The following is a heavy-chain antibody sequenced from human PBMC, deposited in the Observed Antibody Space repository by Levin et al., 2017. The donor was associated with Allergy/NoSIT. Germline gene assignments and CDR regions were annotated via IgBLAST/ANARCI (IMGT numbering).Heavy chain of an antibody. CDR1: GFTFSSYG. CDR3: AVVPCSGGSCYSGGNAFDI. CDR2: IWYDGSNK. D-gene: IGHD2-15*01. V-gene: IGHV3-33*01. Sequence: PGGSLRLSCAASGFTFSSYGMHWVRQAPGKGLEWVAVIWYDGSNKYYADSVKGRFTISRDNSKNTLYLQMNSLRAEDTAVYYCAVVPCSGGSCYSGGNAFDIWGQGTMVTVSS. J-gene: IGHJ3*02.